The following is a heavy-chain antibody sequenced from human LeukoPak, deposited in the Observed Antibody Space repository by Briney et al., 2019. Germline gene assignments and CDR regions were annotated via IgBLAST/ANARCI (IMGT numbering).Heavy chain of an antibody. D-gene: IGHD2-2*01. CDR3: ARYCSSTSCYGNYYYYGMDV. Sequence: PGRSLRLSCAASGLTFSSYGMHWVRQAPGKGLEWVAVISYDGSNKYYADSVKGQFTISRDNSKNSLYLQMNSLRAEDTAVYYCARYCSSTSCYGNYYYYGMDVWGQGTTVTVSS. CDR2: ISYDGSNK. CDR1: GLTFSSYG. J-gene: IGHJ6*02. V-gene: IGHV3-30*03.